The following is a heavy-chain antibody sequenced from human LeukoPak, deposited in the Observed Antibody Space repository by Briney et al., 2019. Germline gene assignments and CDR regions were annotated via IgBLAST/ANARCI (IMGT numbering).Heavy chain of an antibody. V-gene: IGHV1-69*13. Sequence: GASVKVSCKASGGTFSSYAISWVRQAPGQGLEWMGGIIPIFGTANYAQKFQGRVTITADESTSTAYMELSSLRSEDTAVYYCARDRYSSSATPDYWGQGTLVTVSS. J-gene: IGHJ4*02. D-gene: IGHD6-13*01. CDR2: IIPIFGTA. CDR3: ARDRYSSSATPDY. CDR1: GGTFSSYA.